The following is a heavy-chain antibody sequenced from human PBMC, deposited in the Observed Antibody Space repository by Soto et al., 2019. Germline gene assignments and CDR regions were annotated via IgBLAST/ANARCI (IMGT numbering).Heavy chain of an antibody. CDR1: DGSFSGYY. D-gene: IGHD3-3*01. Sequence: PSETLSLTCAVYDGSFSGYYWSWIRQPPGKGLEWIGEINHRGSTNYNPSLKSRVTISVDTSKNQFSLKLSSVTAADTAVYYCARNVGGYDFWTGYSYFDYWGQGTLVTVS. CDR2: INHRGST. V-gene: IGHV4-34*01. J-gene: IGHJ4*02. CDR3: ARNVGGYDFWTGYSYFDY.